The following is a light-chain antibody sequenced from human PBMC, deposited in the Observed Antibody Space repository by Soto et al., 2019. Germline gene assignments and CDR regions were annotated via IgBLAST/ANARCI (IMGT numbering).Light chain of an antibody. Sequence: EVVLTQSPGTLSLSPGERATLSCRASQSVCNKYLAWYQQKPGQAPRLLIFGSSDRATGIPDRFSGSGSGTDFTLTISRLEPEDFAVYYCQQYGSSPPYTFGQGTKLEIK. J-gene: IGKJ2*01. V-gene: IGKV3-20*01. CDR1: QSVCNKY. CDR2: GSS. CDR3: QQYGSSPPYT.